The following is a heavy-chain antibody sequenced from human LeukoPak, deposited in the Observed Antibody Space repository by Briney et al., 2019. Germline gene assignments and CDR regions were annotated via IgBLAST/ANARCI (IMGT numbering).Heavy chain of an antibody. Sequence: PSETLSLTCTVSGGSISSSSYYWGWIRQPPGKGLEWIGSIYFSGTTYYNPSLKSRVTISVDTSKNQFSLKLSSVTAADTTVYYCARLAPSGTFHYFDYWGRGTLVTVSS. D-gene: IGHD1-26*01. J-gene: IGHJ4*02. CDR1: GGSISSSSYY. CDR3: ARLAPSGTFHYFDY. CDR2: IYFSGTT. V-gene: IGHV4-39*01.